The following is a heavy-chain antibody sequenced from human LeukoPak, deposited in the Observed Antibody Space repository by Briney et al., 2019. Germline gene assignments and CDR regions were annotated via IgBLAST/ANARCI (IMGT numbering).Heavy chain of an antibody. Sequence: PGGSLRLSCAASGFTFSNYAINWVRQAPGKGLEWVSSITSSSAYIYYADSVKGRFTISRDNAKNTLYLQMNSLRAEDTAVYYCAKSQIDRAYYYDSSGYYYYFGYWGQGTLVTVSS. V-gene: IGHV3-21*01. CDR3: AKSQIDRAYYYDSSGYYYYFGY. CDR2: ITSSSAYI. D-gene: IGHD3-22*01. CDR1: GFTFSNYA. J-gene: IGHJ4*02.